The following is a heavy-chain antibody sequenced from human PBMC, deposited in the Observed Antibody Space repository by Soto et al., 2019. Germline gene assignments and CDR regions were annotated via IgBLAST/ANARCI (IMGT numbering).Heavy chain of an antibody. Sequence: TLSLTCTVSGGSISSGGYYWSWIRQHPGKGLEWIGYIYYSGSTYYNPSLKSRVTISVDTSKNQFSLKLSSVTAADTAVYYCARGPPHYHGSGSHDYWGQGTLVTVSS. V-gene: IGHV4-31*03. CDR2: IYYSGST. CDR1: GGSISSGGYY. CDR3: ARGPPHYHGSGSHDY. J-gene: IGHJ4*02. D-gene: IGHD3-10*01.